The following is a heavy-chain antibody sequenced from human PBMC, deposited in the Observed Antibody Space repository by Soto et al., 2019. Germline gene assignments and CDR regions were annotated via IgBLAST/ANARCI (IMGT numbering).Heavy chain of an antibody. J-gene: IGHJ4*02. CDR1: GGSISSSSYY. CDR3: ARQTGVFGHYFDY. Sequence: HLRLQEAGPGLVKPSETLSLTCTVSGGSISSSSYYWGWIRQPPGKGPEWIGAIYYNVNTYYNPSLKRRVTMSVDTSKNQFSLKLSSATAADTAMYYCARQTGVFGHYFDYWGQGTLVTVSS. V-gene: IGHV4-39*01. D-gene: IGHD3-16*01. CDR2: IYYNVNT.